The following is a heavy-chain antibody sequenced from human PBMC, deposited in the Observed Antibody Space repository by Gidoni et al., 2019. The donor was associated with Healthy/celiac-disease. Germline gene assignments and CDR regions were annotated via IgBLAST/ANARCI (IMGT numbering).Heavy chain of an antibody. V-gene: IGHV3-7*01. J-gene: IGHJ4*02. CDR1: GFTFGNYW. CDR2: IKQDGSEK. D-gene: IGHD3-9*01. Sequence: EVQLVESGGGLVQPGGSLRLSCSASGFTFGNYWMSWVRQAPGKGVGWVANIKQDGSEKYYVDYVKGRFTISRDNAKNSLYLKMNSLRAEDTAVYYCARVPTYYDMLTGYYRADYFDYWGQGTLVTVSS. CDR3: ARVPTYYDMLTGYYRADYFDY.